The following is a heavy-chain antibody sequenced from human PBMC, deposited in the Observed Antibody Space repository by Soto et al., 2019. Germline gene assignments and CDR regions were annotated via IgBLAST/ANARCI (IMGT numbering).Heavy chain of an antibody. V-gene: IGHV1-18*01. J-gene: IGHJ3*02. CDR1: GYTFTSYG. Sequence: ASVKVSCKASGYTFTSYGISWVRQAPGQGLEWMGWISAYNGNTNYAQKLQGRVTMTTDTSTSTAYMELRSLRSDDTAVYYCAGGAAAFGTKSFDIWGQGTMVTVSS. D-gene: IGHD6-13*01. CDR2: ISAYNGNT. CDR3: AGGAAAFGTKSFDI.